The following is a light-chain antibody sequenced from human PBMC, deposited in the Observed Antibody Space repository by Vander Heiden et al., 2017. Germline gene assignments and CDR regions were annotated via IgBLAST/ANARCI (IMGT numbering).Light chain of an antibody. V-gene: IGKV3-11*01. CDR1: QSVSSY. CDR3: QQRSNWPPLYT. CDR2: DAS. Sequence: DIVLTQSPATLSLSPGERATLSCRARQSVSSYLAWYQQKPGQAPRLLIYDASNRATGIPARFSGSGSGTDFTLTISSLEPEDFAVYYCQQRSNWPPLYTFGQGTKLEIK. J-gene: IGKJ2*01.